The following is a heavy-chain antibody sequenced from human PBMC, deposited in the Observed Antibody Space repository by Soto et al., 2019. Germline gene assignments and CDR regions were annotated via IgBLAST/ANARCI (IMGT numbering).Heavy chain of an antibody. Sequence: PSETLSLTCAVYGGSFSGFCWSWIRQPPGKGLEWIGEINHSGSTNYNPSLKSRVTISVDTSKNQFSLKLSSVTAADTAVYYCARGPIAAAGNHWGQGTLVTVSS. V-gene: IGHV4-34*01. D-gene: IGHD6-13*01. CDR1: GGSFSGFC. CDR3: ARGPIAAAGNH. CDR2: INHSGST. J-gene: IGHJ5*02.